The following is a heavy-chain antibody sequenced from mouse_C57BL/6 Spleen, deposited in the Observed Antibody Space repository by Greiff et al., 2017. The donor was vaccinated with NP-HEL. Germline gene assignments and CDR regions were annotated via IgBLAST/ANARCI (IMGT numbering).Heavy chain of an antibody. CDR3: AREVTGTGYFDV. V-gene: IGHV5-6*02. J-gene: IGHJ1*03. CDR2: ISSGGSYT. CDR1: GFTFSSYG. D-gene: IGHD4-1*01. Sequence: EVMLVESGGDLVKPGGSLKLSCAASGFTFSSYGMSWVRQTPDKRLEWVATISSGGSYTYYPDSVKGRFTISRDNAKNTLYLQMSGLKSEDTAMYYCAREVTGTGYFDVWGTGTTVTVSS.